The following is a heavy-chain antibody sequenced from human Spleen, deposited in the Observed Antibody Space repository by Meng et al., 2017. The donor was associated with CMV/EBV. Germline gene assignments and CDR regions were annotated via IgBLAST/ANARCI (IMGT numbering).Heavy chain of an antibody. CDR2: INSDGSST. V-gene: IGHV3-74*01. CDR3: ARDGPNIVVVPAATMYYYYGMDV. D-gene: IGHD2-2*01. J-gene: IGHJ6*02. CDR1: GFTFSDYY. Sequence: GGSLRLSCAASGFTFSDYYMSWIRQAPGKGLVWVSHINSDGSSTSYADSVKGRFTISRDNAKNTLYLQMNSLRAEDTAVYYCARDGPNIVVVPAATMYYYYGMDVWGQGTTVTVSS.